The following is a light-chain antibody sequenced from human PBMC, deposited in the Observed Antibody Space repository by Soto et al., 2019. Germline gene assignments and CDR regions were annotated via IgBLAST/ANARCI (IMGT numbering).Light chain of an antibody. CDR1: SSDVGGYNY. J-gene: IGLJ1*01. CDR2: EVS. V-gene: IGLV2-8*01. Sequence: NSSDVGGYNYVSWYQQHPGKAPKLMIYEVSKRPSGVPDRFSGSKSGNTASLTVSGLQAEDEADYNCSSYAGSNNVLFCTWTKVTV. CDR3: SSYAGSNNVL.